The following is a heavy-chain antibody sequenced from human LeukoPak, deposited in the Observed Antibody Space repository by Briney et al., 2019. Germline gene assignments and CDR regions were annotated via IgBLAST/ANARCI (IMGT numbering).Heavy chain of an antibody. Sequence: ASVKVSCKASSYSFTSYGISWVRQAPGQGLEWMGWINPNSGGTNYAQKFQGRVTMTRDTSISTAYMELSRLRSDDTAVYYCARWGPYCSGGSCYFDYWGQGTLVTVSS. V-gene: IGHV1-2*02. D-gene: IGHD2-15*01. CDR3: ARWGPYCSGGSCYFDY. J-gene: IGHJ4*02. CDR1: SYSFTSYG. CDR2: INPNSGGT.